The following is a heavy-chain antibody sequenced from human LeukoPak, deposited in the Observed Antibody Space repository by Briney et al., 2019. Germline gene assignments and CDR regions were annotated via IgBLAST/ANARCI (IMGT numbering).Heavy chain of an antibody. Sequence: SETLSLTCTVSGGSISSYYWSWIRQPPGKGLEWIGYIYYNGSTKYKPSLKSRVTISVDTSKNQFSLKLSSVTAADTAVYFCARSPWIDLLPDAFDIWGQGTTVIVSS. CDR3: ARSPWIDLLPDAFDI. CDR1: GGSISSYY. D-gene: IGHD2-2*03. J-gene: IGHJ3*02. V-gene: IGHV4-59*01. CDR2: IYYNGST.